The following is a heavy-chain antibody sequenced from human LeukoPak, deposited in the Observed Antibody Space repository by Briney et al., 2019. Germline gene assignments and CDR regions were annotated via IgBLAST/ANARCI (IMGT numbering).Heavy chain of an antibody. CDR1: GYTFTGYY. V-gene: IGHV1-2*02. D-gene: IGHD1-26*01. J-gene: IGHJ4*02. CDR2: IKPNSGGT. Sequence: APVKVSCKASGYTFTGYYIHWVRQAPGQGLEWMGWIKPNSGGTNYAQKFQGRATMTRDTSISTAYMELSRLRSDDTAVYYCARGSIVGATFDYFDYWGQGTLVTVSS. CDR3: ARGSIVGATFDYFDY.